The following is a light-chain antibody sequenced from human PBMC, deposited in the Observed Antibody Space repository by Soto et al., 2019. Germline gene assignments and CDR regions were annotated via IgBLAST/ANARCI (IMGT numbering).Light chain of an antibody. Sequence: EIVWTQSQGTLSLSPGERATLSCRASQSVSSTYLAWYQQKPGQAPRLLIYGASSRATGIPDRFSGSGSGTDFPITISRLEPEDFAVYYCQQYVSSPPYTFGQGTKLEIK. J-gene: IGKJ2*01. V-gene: IGKV3-20*01. CDR1: QSVSSTY. CDR3: QQYVSSPPYT. CDR2: GAS.